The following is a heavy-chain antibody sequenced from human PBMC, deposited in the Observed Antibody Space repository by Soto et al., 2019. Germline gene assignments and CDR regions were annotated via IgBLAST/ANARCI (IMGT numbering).Heavy chain of an antibody. CDR1: GFTFSTYA. D-gene: IGHD3-16*02. CDR3: VKDRWIDY. CDR2: ISSNGGST. Sequence: GCLRLSCSASGFTFSTYAMHWVRQAPGRGLQYVSSISSNGGSTYYPDSVKGRFTISRDNSKNTLYLQMSSLRAEDTAVYYCVKDRWIDYWGQGTLVTVSS. V-gene: IGHV3-64D*06. J-gene: IGHJ4*02.